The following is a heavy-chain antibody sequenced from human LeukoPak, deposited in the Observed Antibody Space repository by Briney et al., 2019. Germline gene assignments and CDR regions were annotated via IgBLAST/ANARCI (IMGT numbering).Heavy chain of an antibody. V-gene: IGHV4-4*07. CDR1: GGSISSYY. CDR2: IYTSGST. J-gene: IGHJ4*02. Sequence: SETLSLTCTVSGGSISSYYWSWIRQPAGKGLEWIGRIYTSGSTNYNPSLKSRVTMSVDTSKNQFSLKLSSVTAADTAVYYCARHRTKRNDSSGYYSSYYFDYWGQGTLVTVSS. D-gene: IGHD3-22*01. CDR3: ARHRTKRNDSSGYYSSYYFDY.